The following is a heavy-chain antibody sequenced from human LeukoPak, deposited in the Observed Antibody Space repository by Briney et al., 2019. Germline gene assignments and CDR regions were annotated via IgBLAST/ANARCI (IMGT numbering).Heavy chain of an antibody. Sequence: GESLKISCQASAYTFTTYWIGWVRQMPGKGLEWMGIIYPDNSDTRYSPSFQGQVTISAAKSINTAYLQWSSLKASDTAVYYCARQRYFYGSGSLNFDYWGQGTLVTVSS. D-gene: IGHD3-10*01. V-gene: IGHV5-51*01. CDR2: IYPDNSDT. J-gene: IGHJ4*02. CDR1: AYTFTTYW. CDR3: ARQRYFYGSGSLNFDY.